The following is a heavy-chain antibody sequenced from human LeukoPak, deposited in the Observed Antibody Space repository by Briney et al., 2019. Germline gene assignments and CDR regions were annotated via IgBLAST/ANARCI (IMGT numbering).Heavy chain of an antibody. D-gene: IGHD6-19*01. CDR1: GGSFSGYY. Sequence: SETLSLTCAVYGGSFSGYYWSWIRQPPGKGLEWIGEINHSGSTNYNPSLKSRVTMSVDTSTNQFSLRLSSVTATDTAVYYCTRHVRKRGIAVAGSPGWFDPWGQGTLVTVSS. V-gene: IGHV4-34*01. J-gene: IGHJ5*02. CDR2: INHSGST. CDR3: TRHVRKRGIAVAGSPGWFDP.